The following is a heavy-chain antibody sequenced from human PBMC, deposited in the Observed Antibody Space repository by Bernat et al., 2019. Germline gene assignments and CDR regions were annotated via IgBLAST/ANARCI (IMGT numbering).Heavy chain of an antibody. CDR1: GWSFSGYY. J-gene: IGHJ6*02. V-gene: IGHV4-34*01. D-gene: IGHD3-10*01. Sequence: QVQLQQWGAVLLTPSETLSLTCAVYGWSFSGYYWSWIRQPPVKGLEWIGEINHSGSTNYNPSLKSRGTISVETSKNQFYLKQRSVTAADTAVYYCARRSYRTRYYYYYGMDVWGQGTTVTVS. CDR3: ARRSYRTRYYYYYGMDV. CDR2: INHSGST.